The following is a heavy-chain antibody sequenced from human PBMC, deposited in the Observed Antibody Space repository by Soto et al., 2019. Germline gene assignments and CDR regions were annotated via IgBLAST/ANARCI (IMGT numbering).Heavy chain of an antibody. CDR1: GFTFSSYA. Sequence: GGSLRLSCAASGFTFSSYAMSWVRQAPGKGLEWVSAISGSGGSTYYADSVKGRFTISRDNSKNTLYLQMNSLRAEDTAVYYCAKWHTYNYDSLAFSGFDCWGQGTQVTVSS. CDR2: ISGSGGST. J-gene: IGHJ4*02. D-gene: IGHD3-16*01. V-gene: IGHV3-23*01. CDR3: AKWHTYNYDSLAFSGFDC.